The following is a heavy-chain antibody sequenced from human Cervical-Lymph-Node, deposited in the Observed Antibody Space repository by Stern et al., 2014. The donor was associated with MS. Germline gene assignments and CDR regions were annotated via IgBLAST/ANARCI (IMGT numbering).Heavy chain of an antibody. V-gene: IGHV3-33*01. Sequence: VHLVESGGGVVQPGRSLRLSCAASGFIFRNSGMHWVRQAPGKGLEWVAVVWQDGSNKYYADSVKGRFTISRDNSNNMVDLQMNSLRVEDMGIYYCTRDPRGYCSGGSCYQGFFDSWGRGTLVTVSS. CDR2: VWQDGSNK. J-gene: IGHJ4*02. CDR3: TRDPRGYCSGGSCYQGFFDS. CDR1: GFIFRNSG. D-gene: IGHD2-15*01.